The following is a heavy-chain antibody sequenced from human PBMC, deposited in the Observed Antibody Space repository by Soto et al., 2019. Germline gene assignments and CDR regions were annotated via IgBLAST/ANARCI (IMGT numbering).Heavy chain of an antibody. CDR1: GGSISSYY. D-gene: IGHD4-4*01. J-gene: IGHJ4*02. CDR3: ARSREGSSDYSNYDVGPFFDY. Sequence: KQSQTLSLTCTVSGGSISSYYWSWIRQPPGKGLEWIGYIYYSGSTNYNPSLKSRVTISVDTSKNQFSLKLSSVTAADMAVYYCARSREGSSDYSNYDVGPFFDYWGQGTLVTVSS. V-gene: IGHV4-59*08. CDR2: IYYSGST.